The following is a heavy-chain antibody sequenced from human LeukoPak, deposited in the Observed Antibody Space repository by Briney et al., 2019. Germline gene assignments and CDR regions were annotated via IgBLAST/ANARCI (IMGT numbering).Heavy chain of an antibody. CDR3: ARDRVGTTGTWFDP. J-gene: IGHJ5*02. CDR2: MYNSGST. CDR1: GGSISSSYYY. V-gene: IGHV4-39*07. D-gene: IGHD1-26*01. Sequence: PSETLSPTCTVSGGSISSSYYYWGWIRQPPGKGLEWIGTMYNSGSTDYNPSLESRVTISVDTSKNQFSLKLSSVTAADTAVYYCARDRVGTTGTWFDPWGQGTLVTVSS.